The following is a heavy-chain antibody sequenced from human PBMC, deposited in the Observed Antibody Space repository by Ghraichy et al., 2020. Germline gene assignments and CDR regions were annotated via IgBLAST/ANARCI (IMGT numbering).Heavy chain of an antibody. CDR2: IRSKANDYAT. CDR3: ARQTDSCHDY. V-gene: IGHV3-73*01. D-gene: IGHD2-2*01. Sequence: ESLNISCAASGFTFSDSPMHWVRQASGKGLEWVGHIRSKANDYATAYAASVKGRFTISRDDSKNTAYLQMSSLKTEDTAVYYCARQTDSCHDYWGQGTLVTVSS. CDR1: GFTFSDSP. J-gene: IGHJ4*02.